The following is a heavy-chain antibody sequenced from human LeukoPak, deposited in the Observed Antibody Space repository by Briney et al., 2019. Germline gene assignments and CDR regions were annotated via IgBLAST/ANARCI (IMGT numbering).Heavy chain of an antibody. D-gene: IGHD3-10*01. CDR3: ATRGYYYGSGSHYSYYGMDV. J-gene: IGHJ6*02. Sequence: GASVKVSCKVSGYTLTELSMHWVRQAPGKGLEWMGGFDPEDGETIYAQKFQGRVTMTEDTSTDTAYMELSSLRSEDTAVYYCATRGYYYGSGSHYSYYGMDVWGQGTTVTVSS. V-gene: IGHV1-24*01. CDR2: FDPEDGET. CDR1: GYTLTELS.